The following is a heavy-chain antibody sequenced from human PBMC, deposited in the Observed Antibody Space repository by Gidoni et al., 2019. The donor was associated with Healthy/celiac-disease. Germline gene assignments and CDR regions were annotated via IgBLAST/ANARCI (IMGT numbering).Heavy chain of an antibody. Sequence: VQLLESGGGLVQPGGSLRLSCAASGLTFSSSVMSLVRQAPGKGLEWVSAISGSGGSTYYSDSVKGRFTISRDNSKNTLYLQMNSLRAEDTAVYYCAKKTYYYDSSGYALNYYYYGMDVWGQGTTVTVSS. CDR2: ISGSGGST. CDR3: AKKTYYYDSSGYALNYYYYGMDV. CDR1: GLTFSSSV. V-gene: IGHV3-23*01. J-gene: IGHJ6*02. D-gene: IGHD3-22*01.